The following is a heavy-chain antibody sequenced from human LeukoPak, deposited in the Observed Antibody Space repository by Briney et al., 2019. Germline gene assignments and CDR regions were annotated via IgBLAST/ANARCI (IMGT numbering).Heavy chain of an antibody. D-gene: IGHD5-12*01. J-gene: IGHJ4*02. CDR3: AGYSGYDSTDYFDY. V-gene: IGHV3-20*01. Sequence: PGGSLRLSCAASGFTFDDYGMSWVRQAPGKGLEWVSGINWNGGSTGYADSVKGRFTISRDNAKNSLYLQMNSLRAEDTALYHCAGYSGYDSTDYFDYWGQGTLVTVSS. CDR1: GFTFDDYG. CDR2: INWNGGST.